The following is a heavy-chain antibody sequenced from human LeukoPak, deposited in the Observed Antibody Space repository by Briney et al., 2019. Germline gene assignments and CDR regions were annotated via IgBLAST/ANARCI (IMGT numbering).Heavy chain of an antibody. J-gene: IGHJ3*02. V-gene: IGHV1-69*13. Sequence: SVKVSCKASGGTFSSYAISRVRQAPGQGLEWMGGIIPIFGTANYAQKFQGRVTITADESTSTAYMELSSLRSEDTAVYYCARALGDSSSWYAFDIWAQGTMVIVSS. D-gene: IGHD6-13*01. CDR1: GGTFSSYA. CDR2: IIPIFGTA. CDR3: ARALGDSSSWYAFDI.